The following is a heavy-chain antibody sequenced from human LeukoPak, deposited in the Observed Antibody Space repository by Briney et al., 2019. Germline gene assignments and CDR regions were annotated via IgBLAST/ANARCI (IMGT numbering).Heavy chain of an antibody. Sequence: GGSLRLSCVASGFTFGSYDMNWVRQAPGKGLGWVSGIGIAGDTYYPGSVKGRFTVSRENAKNSLYLQMNSLRAEDTAVYYCAREITPMGAGFDAFDIWGRGTMVTVSS. J-gene: IGHJ3*02. CDR2: IGIAGDT. D-gene: IGHD3-16*01. CDR3: AREITPMGAGFDAFDI. CDR1: GFTFGSYD. V-gene: IGHV3-13*01.